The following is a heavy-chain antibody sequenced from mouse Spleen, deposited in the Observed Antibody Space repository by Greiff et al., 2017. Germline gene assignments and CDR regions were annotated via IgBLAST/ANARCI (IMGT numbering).Heavy chain of an antibody. Sequence: EVQLVESGGGLVKRGGSLKLSCAASGFTFSSYAMSWVRQTPEKRLEWVATISSGGGNTYYPDSVKGRFTISRDNAKNTLYLQMSSLKSEDTAMYYCARQRNYYGSSLPEFAYWGQGTLVTVSA. V-gene: IGHV5-9-3*01. CDR3: ARQRNYYGSSLPEFAY. D-gene: IGHD1-1*01. CDR2: ISSGGGNT. CDR1: GFTFSSYA. J-gene: IGHJ3*01.